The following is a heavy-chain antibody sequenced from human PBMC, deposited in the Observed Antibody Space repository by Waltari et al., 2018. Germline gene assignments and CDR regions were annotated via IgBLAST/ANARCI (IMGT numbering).Heavy chain of an antibody. J-gene: IGHJ3*02. CDR3: ATDSRGGNDGFDI. CDR1: GYILTELS. D-gene: IGHD1-1*01. CDR2: FDPEDGKR. Sequence: QGQVVQSGADVKKPGASVKVSCKVSGYILTELSIHWVRQAPGKGLEWMGGFDPEDGKRIYAQKFQGRVTMTEDTSTDTAYMELSSLRSEDTAVYYCATDSRGGNDGFDIWGQGTMVTVSS. V-gene: IGHV1-24*01.